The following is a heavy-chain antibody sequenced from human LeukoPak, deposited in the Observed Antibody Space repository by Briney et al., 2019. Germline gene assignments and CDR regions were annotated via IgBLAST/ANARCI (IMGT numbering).Heavy chain of an antibody. J-gene: IGHJ6*03. Sequence: SETLSLTCAVYGGSFSGYYWSWIRQPPGKGLEWIGEINHSGSTNYNPSLKSRVTISVDTSKNQFSLKLSSVTAADTAVYCCARKRKGISSSYPFLNYYYMDVWGKGTTVTVSS. CDR1: GGSFSGYY. CDR3: ARKRKGISSSYPFLNYYYMDV. D-gene: IGHD6-13*01. V-gene: IGHV4-34*01. CDR2: INHSGST.